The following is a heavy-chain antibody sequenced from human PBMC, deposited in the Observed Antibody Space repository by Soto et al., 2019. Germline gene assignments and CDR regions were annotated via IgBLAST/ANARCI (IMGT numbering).Heavy chain of an antibody. Sequence: SETLSLTCTVSGGSISSGDYYWSWIRQHPGKGLEWIGYIYYSGSTNYNPSLKSRVTISVDTSKNQFSLKLSSVTAADTAVYYCARGQGVNYGDYHAWPYGLDVWGQGTTVTVSS. V-gene: IGHV4-31*03. CDR2: IYYSGST. J-gene: IGHJ6*02. CDR3: ARGQGVNYGDYHAWPYGLDV. D-gene: IGHD4-17*01. CDR1: GGSISSGDYY.